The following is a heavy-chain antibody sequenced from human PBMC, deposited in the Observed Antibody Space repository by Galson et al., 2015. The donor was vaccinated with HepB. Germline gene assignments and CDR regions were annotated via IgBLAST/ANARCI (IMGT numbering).Heavy chain of an antibody. Sequence: SVKVSCKASGGTFSSYAISWVRQAPGQGLEWMGGIIPIFGIANYAQKFQGRVTITADKSTSTAYMELSSLRSEDTAVYYCARDASGYTWFDPWGQGTLVTVSS. CDR2: IIPIFGIA. CDR1: GGTFSSYA. J-gene: IGHJ5*02. V-gene: IGHV1-69*10. CDR3: ARDASGYTWFDP. D-gene: IGHD2-2*02.